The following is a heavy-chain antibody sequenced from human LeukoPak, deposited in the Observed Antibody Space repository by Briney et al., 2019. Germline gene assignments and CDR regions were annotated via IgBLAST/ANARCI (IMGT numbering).Heavy chain of an antibody. J-gene: IGHJ4*02. V-gene: IGHV3-30-3*01. CDR2: ISYDGSNK. CDR1: GFTFSSYA. Sequence: GGSLRLSCAASGFTFSSYAMHWVRQAPGKGLEWVAVISYDGSNKYYADSVKGRFTISRDNSKNTLYLQMNSLRAEDTAVYYCARVNGGYYFDYWGQGTLVTVSS. CDR3: ARVNGGYYFDY.